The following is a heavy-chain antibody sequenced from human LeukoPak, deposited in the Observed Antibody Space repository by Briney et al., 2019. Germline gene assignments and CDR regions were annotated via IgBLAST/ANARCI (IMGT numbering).Heavy chain of an antibody. J-gene: IGHJ1*01. CDR1: GYTFTGYY. V-gene: IGHV1-2*02. D-gene: IGHD3-22*01. CDR3: ARDFGSIINYDSSGNEYFQH. Sequence: ASVKVSCKASGYTFTGYYMHWVRQAPGQGLEWMGWINPNSGGTNYAQKFQGRVTMTRDTSISTAYMELSRLRSDDTAVYYCARDFGSIINYDSSGNEYFQHWGQGTLVTVSS. CDR2: INPNSGGT.